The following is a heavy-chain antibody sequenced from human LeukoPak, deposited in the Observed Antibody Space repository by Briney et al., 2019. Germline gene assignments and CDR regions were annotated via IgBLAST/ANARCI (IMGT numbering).Heavy chain of an antibody. CDR2: ISSSSTTK. J-gene: IGHJ4*02. V-gene: IGHV3-48*02. CDR3: ARDPLGVVAVCTESDY. Sequence: GGSLRLSCAASGFTFSSYSMNWVRQAPGKGLEWVSYISSSSTTKYYADSVKGRFTISRDNAGNSLYLQMNSLRDEDTAIYYCARDPLGVVAVCTESDYWGQGTLVTVSS. D-gene: IGHD2-15*01. CDR1: GFTFSSYS.